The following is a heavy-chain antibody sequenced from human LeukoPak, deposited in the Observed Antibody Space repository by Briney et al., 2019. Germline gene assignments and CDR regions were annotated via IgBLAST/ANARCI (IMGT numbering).Heavy chain of an antibody. Sequence: PSETLSLTCTVSGVSISSSNSYWGWIRQPPGKGLEWIGEINHSGSTNYNPSLKSRVTISVDTSKNQFSLKLSSVTAADTAVYYCARRRITMVRGVYWFDPWGQGTLVTVSS. CDR3: ARRRITMVRGVYWFDP. CDR2: INHSGST. D-gene: IGHD3-10*01. V-gene: IGHV4-39*07. J-gene: IGHJ5*02. CDR1: GVSISSSNSY.